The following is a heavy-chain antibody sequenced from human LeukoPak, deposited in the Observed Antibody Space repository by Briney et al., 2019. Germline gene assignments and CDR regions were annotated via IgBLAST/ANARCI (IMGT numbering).Heavy chain of an antibody. Sequence: GGSLRLSCAASGFTFSTYAMHWVRQAPGAGLEWVAFARYDGNYKYYADSVKGRFTISRDNAKNSLFLQMNSLRADDTAVYYCARDRKDIVVVVAATIDYWGQGTLVTVSS. J-gene: IGHJ4*02. V-gene: IGHV3-30*02. CDR1: GFTFSTYA. CDR2: ARYDGNYK. CDR3: ARDRKDIVVVVAATIDY. D-gene: IGHD2-15*01.